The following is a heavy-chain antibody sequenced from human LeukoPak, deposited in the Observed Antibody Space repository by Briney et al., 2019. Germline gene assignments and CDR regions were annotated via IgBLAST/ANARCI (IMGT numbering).Heavy chain of an antibody. CDR1: GFSLSTRAMR. CDR2: IDWDDDK. Sequence: SGPTLVNPTQTLTLTCTFSGFSLSTRAMRVSWIRQPPGKALEWLARIDWDDDKFYSTSLKTRLTISKDTSKNQVVLTMTNMDPVDTATYYCARMVISSYYFDYWGQGTLVTVSS. J-gene: IGHJ4*02. D-gene: IGHD3-16*02. V-gene: IGHV2-70*04. CDR3: ARMVISSYYFDY.